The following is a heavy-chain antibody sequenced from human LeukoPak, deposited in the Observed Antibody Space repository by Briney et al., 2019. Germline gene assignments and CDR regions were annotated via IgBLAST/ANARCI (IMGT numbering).Heavy chain of an antibody. V-gene: IGHV3-9*01. CDR3: AKMGYGSSSGNYFDY. CDR1: GFTFDDYA. Sequence: GRSLRLSCAASGFTFDDYAMHWVRQAPGKGREWVSGISWNSGSIGYADSVKGRFTISRVNAKNSLYLQMNSLRAEDTALYYCAKMGYGSSSGNYFDYWGQGTLVTVSS. J-gene: IGHJ4*02. CDR2: ISWNSGSI. D-gene: IGHD6-6*01.